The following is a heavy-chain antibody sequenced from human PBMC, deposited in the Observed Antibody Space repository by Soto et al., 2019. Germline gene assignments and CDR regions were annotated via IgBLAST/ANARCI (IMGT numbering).Heavy chain of an antibody. J-gene: IGHJ5*02. CDR3: ARRDCSGGYCFFDP. D-gene: IGHD2-15*01. CDR2: IDYSGNT. V-gene: IGHV4-39*01. CDR1: GGSIITSRNY. Sequence: QLQLQESGPGLVKPSEILSLTCTVSGGSIITSRNYWGWIRQPPGKGLEWIGSIDYSGNTYYNPSLKSPVTISVDTSKNQFSLKLSSVTAADTAVYHCARRDCSGGYCFFDPWGQGTLVTVSS.